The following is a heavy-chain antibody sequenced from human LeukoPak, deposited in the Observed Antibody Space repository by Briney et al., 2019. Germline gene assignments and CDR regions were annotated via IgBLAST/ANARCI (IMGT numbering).Heavy chain of an antibody. Sequence: SETLSLTCTVSGGSMGDYYWSWIRQPPGRGLEWIGYIYYSGSTNYNPSLKSRVTISIGTSKSQFSLKLSSVTAADTAVYYCAREARNYHYYMDVWGKGTTVSVSS. CDR1: GGSMGDYY. V-gene: IGHV4-59*01. CDR3: AREARNYHYYMDV. CDR2: IYYSGST. J-gene: IGHJ6*03.